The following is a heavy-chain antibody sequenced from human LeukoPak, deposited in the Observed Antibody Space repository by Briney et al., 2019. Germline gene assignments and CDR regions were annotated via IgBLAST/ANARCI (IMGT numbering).Heavy chain of an antibody. CDR2: ISGNGIST. D-gene: IGHD2-15*01. J-gene: IGHJ5*02. CDR1: GFTFRNYA. V-gene: IGHV3-23*01. Sequence: GGSLRLSCAASGFTFRNYAMIGVRQAPGKGLEWVSGISGNGISTYYADSVKGRFTISRDNSKNTLYLQMNSLRVEDTAVYYCAKDPGFFQGDSEDWFDPWGQGTLVTVSS. CDR3: AKDPGFFQGDSEDWFDP.